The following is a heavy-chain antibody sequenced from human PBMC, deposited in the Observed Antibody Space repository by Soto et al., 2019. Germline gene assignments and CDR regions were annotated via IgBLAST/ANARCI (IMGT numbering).Heavy chain of an antibody. V-gene: IGHV3-48*03. CDR2: ISSSGSTI. J-gene: IGHJ4*02. CDR3: ARGPYRSGGGYFDY. CDR1: GFTFSSYE. D-gene: IGHD6-19*01. Sequence: EVQLVESGGGLVQPGGSLRLSCAASGFTFSSYEMNWVRQAPGKGLEWVSYISSSGSTIYYADSVKGRFTISRDNAKNSLYLQMNSRRAEDTAVYYCARGPYRSGGGYFDYWGQETLVTVSS.